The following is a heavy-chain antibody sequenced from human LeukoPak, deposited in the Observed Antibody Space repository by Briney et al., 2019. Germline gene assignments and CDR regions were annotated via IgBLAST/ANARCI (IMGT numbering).Heavy chain of an antibody. J-gene: IGHJ3*02. D-gene: IGHD1-1*01. CDR2: IRYDGSNK. V-gene: IGHV3-30*02. CDR1: GFTFSSYG. Sequence: GGSLRLSCAASGFTFSSYGMHWVRQAPGKGLEWVAFIRYDGSNKYYADSVKGRFTISRDNSKNTLYLQMNSLRAEDTAVYYCAKQIGYSEADAFDIWGQGTMVTVSS. CDR3: AKQIGYSEADAFDI.